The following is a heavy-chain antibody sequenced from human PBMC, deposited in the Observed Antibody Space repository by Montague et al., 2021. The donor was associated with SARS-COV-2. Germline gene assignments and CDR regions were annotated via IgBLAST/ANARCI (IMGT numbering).Heavy chain of an antibody. CDR2: IFHSGRT. V-gene: IGHV4-59*01. CDR3: ARGGYYDNTGYYSDYYYNMDV. Sequence: SETLSLTCTLSGGSIDSFYWSWIRRPPGKGLEWIGCIFHSGRTYXNPSLKSRVSMSVDTSKNQVSLRLSSLTAADTAVYYCARGGYYDNTGYYSDYYYNMDVWGQGTTVTVSS. D-gene: IGHD3-22*01. J-gene: IGHJ6*02. CDR1: GGSIDSFY.